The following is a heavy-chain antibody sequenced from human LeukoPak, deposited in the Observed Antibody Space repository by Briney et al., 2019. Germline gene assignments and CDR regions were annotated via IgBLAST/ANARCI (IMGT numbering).Heavy chain of an antibody. V-gene: IGHV1-2*06. CDR3: ARHPLYYYDSSGYPNAFDI. CDR1: GYTFTGYY. J-gene: IGHJ3*02. Sequence: GASVKVSCKASGYTFTGYYMHWVRQAPGQGLEWMGRINPNSGGTNSAQKFQGRVTMTRDTSISTAYMELSSLRSDDTAVYYCARHPLYYYDSSGYPNAFDIWGQGTMVTVSS. D-gene: IGHD3-22*01. CDR2: INPNSGGT.